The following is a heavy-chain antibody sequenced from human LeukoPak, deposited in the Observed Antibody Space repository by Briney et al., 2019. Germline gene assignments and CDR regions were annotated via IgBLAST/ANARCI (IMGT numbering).Heavy chain of an antibody. J-gene: IGHJ4*02. V-gene: IGHV4-4*02. CDR2: IYHSGST. CDR3: ARGPHSSSWYGVY. D-gene: IGHD6-13*01. Sequence: SETLSLTCAVSGGSISSSNWWSWVRQPPGKGLEWIGEIYHSGSTNYNPSLKSRVTISVDTSKNQFSLKLSSVTAADTAVYYCARGPHSSSWYGVYWGQGTLVTVSS. CDR1: GGSISSSNW.